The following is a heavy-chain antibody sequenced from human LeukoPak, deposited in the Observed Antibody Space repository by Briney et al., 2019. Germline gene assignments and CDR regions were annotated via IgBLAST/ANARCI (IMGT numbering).Heavy chain of an antibody. CDR2: IYTSGST. D-gene: IGHD6-19*01. CDR1: GGSISSYY. J-gene: IGHJ6*03. V-gene: IGHV4-4*07. CDR3: ARDSSGWYGNYYYMDV. Sequence: SETLSLTCTVSGGSISSYYWSWIRQPAGKGLEWIGRIYTSGSTNYNPSLKSRVTMSVDTSKHQFSLKLSSVTAADTAVYYCARDSSGWYGNYYYMDVWGKGTTVTVSS.